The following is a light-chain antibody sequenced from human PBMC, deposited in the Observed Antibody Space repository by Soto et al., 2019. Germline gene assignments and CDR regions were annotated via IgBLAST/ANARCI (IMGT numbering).Light chain of an antibody. V-gene: IGKV1-12*01. Sequence: DIQMTQSPSSVSASFGDRVTITCRASQGVSTWLAWYQQKPGKAPNLLIYTASSLQSGVPSRFSGSGSGTDFTLTINGLQPEDFATYYCQQAASLPITFGQGTRLEIK. J-gene: IGKJ5*01. CDR1: QGVSTW. CDR3: QQAASLPIT. CDR2: TAS.